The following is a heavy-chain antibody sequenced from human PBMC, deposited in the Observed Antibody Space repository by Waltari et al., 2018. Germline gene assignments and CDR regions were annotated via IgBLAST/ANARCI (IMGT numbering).Heavy chain of an antibody. J-gene: IGHJ4*02. CDR1: GYTFTSYY. V-gene: IGHV1-46*01. Sequence: QVQLVQSGAEVKKPGASVKVSCKASGYTFTSYYMHWVRQAPGQGLEWMGIINPIFGTANYAQKFQGRVTITADESTSTAYMELSSLRSEDTAVYYCAREGLLWFGEPFYWYWGQGTLVTVSS. CDR2: INPIFGTA. CDR3: AREGLLWFGEPFYWY. D-gene: IGHD3-10*01.